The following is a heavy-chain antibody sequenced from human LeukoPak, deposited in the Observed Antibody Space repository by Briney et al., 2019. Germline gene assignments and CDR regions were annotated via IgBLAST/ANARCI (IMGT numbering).Heavy chain of an antibody. Sequence: GGSLRLSCAVSGFTFSSYSMNWVRQAPGKGLEWVSFISTSSIYIYYADSVKGRFTISRDNAKNSLYLQMNSLRAEDTAVYYCARRGAVAGTFDYWGQGTLVTVSS. CDR2: ISTSSIYI. D-gene: IGHD6-19*01. J-gene: IGHJ4*02. CDR1: GFTFSSYS. V-gene: IGHV3-21*01. CDR3: ARRGAVAGTFDY.